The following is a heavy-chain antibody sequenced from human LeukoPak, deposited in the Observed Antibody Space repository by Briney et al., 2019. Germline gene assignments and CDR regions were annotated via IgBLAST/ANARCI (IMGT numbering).Heavy chain of an antibody. CDR1: GGTFSSYA. Sequence: ASVKVSCKASGGTFSSYAISWVRQAPGQGLEWMGIINPSGGSTSYAQKFQGRVTMTRDTSTSTVYMELSSLRSEDTAVYYCAREGADYYDSREFDYWGQGTLVTVSS. CDR2: INPSGGST. CDR3: AREGADYYDSREFDY. J-gene: IGHJ4*02. V-gene: IGHV1-46*01. D-gene: IGHD3-22*01.